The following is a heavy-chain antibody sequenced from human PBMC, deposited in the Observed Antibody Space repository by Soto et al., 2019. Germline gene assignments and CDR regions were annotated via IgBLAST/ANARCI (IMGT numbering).Heavy chain of an antibody. V-gene: IGHV3-15*07. CDR1: GFTFSNAW. CDR2: IKSKNDGGTT. J-gene: IGHJ4*02. CDR3: TTVYYDILTGSMDY. Sequence: GGSLRLSCAASGFTFSNAWMNWVRQAPGKGLEWVGRIKSKNDGGTTDYTAPVKVRFTISRDDSKNTLYLQMNSLKTEDTAVYYCTTVYYDILTGSMDYWGQGTLVTVSS. D-gene: IGHD3-9*01.